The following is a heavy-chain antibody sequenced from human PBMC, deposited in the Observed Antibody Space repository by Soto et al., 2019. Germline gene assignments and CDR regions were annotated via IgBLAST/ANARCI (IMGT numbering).Heavy chain of an antibody. CDR1: GCSISSGGYY. D-gene: IGHD2-2*01. J-gene: IGHJ5*02. CDR2: IYYSGST. Sequence: SETLSLTCTFSGCSISSGGYYLSWIRQHPGKGLEWIGYIYYSGSTYYNPSLKSRVTISVDTSKNQFSLKLSSVTAADTAVYYCARGSPLPAGINWFDPWGQGTLVTVSS. V-gene: IGHV4-31*03. CDR3: ARGSPLPAGINWFDP.